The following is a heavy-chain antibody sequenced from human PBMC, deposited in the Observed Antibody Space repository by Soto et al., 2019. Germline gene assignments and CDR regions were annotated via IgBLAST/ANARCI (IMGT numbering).Heavy chain of an antibody. D-gene: IGHD6-19*01. CDR1: GYSVSSNTAA. V-gene: IGHV6-1*01. Sequence: SQTLSLTCAISGYSVSSNTAAWNWIRSSPSRGREWLGRKYYRSNWRHDYAVSVKSRITVNPDTSKNHYSLQLNSVTPDDTAVYYCARGVAGSGFDLWGQGTLVTVS. J-gene: IGHJ4*02. CDR2: KYYRSNWRH. CDR3: ARGVAGSGFDL.